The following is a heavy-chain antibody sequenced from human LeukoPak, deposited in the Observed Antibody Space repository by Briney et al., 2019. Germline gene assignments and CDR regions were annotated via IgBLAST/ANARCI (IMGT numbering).Heavy chain of an antibody. J-gene: IGHJ6*02. CDR3: AVDYGMDV. Sequence: QAGGSLRLSCAASGFTVSSNYMNWVRQAPGKGLEWVAYISSSSSAIYYADSVKGRFTISRDNARTSLYLQMNSLRAEDTAVYYCAVDYGMDVWGQGTTVTVSS. CDR2: ISSSSSAI. CDR1: GFTVSSNY. V-gene: IGHV3-48*01.